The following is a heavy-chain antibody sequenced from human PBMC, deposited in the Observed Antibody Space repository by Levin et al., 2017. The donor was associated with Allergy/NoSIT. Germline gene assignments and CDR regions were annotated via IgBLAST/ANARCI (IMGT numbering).Heavy chain of an antibody. J-gene: IGHJ3*02. Sequence: SETLSLTCIVSGGYITSYYWSWIRQPPGKGLEWLGYIYYGGNTDYNPSLKSRVTMSLDTPKNQFSLKLSSVTAADTAVYYCATSGTVGVNGAFDIWGQGTMVTVSS. V-gene: IGHV4-59*01. CDR1: GGYITSYY. CDR3: ATSGTVGVNGAFDI. D-gene: IGHD1-26*01. CDR2: IYYGGNT.